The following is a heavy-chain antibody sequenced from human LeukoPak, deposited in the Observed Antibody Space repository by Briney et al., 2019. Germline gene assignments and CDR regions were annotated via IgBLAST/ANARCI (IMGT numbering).Heavy chain of an antibody. J-gene: IGHJ6*02. CDR2: ISYDGSNK. CDR1: GFTFSSYG. Sequence: GGSLRLSCAASGFTFSSYGMHWVRQAPGKGLEWVAVISYDGSNKYYADSVKGRFTISRDNSKNTLDLQMNSLRAEDTAVYYFSKSVGVGAPDYYYYYGMDVWGQGTTVTVPS. V-gene: IGHV3-30*18. CDR3: SKSVGVGAPDYYYYYGMDV. D-gene: IGHD1-26*01.